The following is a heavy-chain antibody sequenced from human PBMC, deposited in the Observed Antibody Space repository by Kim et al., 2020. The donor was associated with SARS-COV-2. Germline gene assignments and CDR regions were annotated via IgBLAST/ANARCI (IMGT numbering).Heavy chain of an antibody. V-gene: IGHV1-69*01. J-gene: IGHJ4*02. Sequence: NYHKQVQGRVTITADESTSTAYMELSSLRSEDTAVYYCASRRDGYNLFDYWGQGTLVTVSS. CDR3: ASRRDGYNLFDY. D-gene: IGHD1-1*01.